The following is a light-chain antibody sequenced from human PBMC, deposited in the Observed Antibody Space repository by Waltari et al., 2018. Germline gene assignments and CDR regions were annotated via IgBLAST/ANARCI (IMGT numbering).Light chain of an antibody. V-gene: IGLV3-1*01. CDR1: KLGDKY. Sequence: SYGLTQPPSVSVSPGQTAIITCSGDKLGDKYASWYQQKPGQSPILVMYEDNKRPSGIPERFSASNSGNTATLTISGTQATDEADYYCQAWDSSVVFGGGTKLTVL. CDR2: EDN. CDR3: QAWDSSVV. J-gene: IGLJ2*01.